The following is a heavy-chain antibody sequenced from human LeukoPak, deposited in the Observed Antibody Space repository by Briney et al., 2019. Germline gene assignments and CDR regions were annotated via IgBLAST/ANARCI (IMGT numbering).Heavy chain of an antibody. CDR2: IYYSGST. CDR3: VRQNSDYYYYYLDV. V-gene: IGHV4-59*01. CDR1: GGSINSYY. Sequence: SETLSLTCTVSGGSINSYYWSWIRQPPGRGLEWIGYIYYSGSTNYNPSLKSRVTMSVDTSKNQFSLKLSSVTAADTAVYYFVRQNSDYYYYYLDVWGEGTTVIVSS. D-gene: IGHD1-7*01. J-gene: IGHJ6*03.